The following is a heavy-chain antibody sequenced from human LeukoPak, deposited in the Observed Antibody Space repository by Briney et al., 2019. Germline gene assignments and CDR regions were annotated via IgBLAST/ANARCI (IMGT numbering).Heavy chain of an antibody. CDR3: ARESYSSGWYDAFDI. V-gene: IGHV4-59*01. J-gene: IGHJ3*02. CDR1: GGSISSYY. Sequence: SETLSLTCTVSGGSISSYYWSWIRQPPGKGLEWIGYIYYSGSTNYNPSLKSRVTISVDTSKNEFSLKLSSVTAADTAVYYCARESYSSGWYDAFDIWGQGTMVTVS. D-gene: IGHD6-19*01. CDR2: IYYSGST.